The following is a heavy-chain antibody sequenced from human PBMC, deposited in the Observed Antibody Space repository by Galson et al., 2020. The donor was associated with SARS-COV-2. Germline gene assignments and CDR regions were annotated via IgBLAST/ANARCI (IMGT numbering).Heavy chain of an antibody. CDR1: GTSLTVRGVH. Sequence: KMSGPTLVKPTQTLTLTCSFSGTSLTVRGVHVGWFRQPPGQALEWLALIYWADSKWYSPSLQSRLTITKDTSKNQVVLTMTNVDPADTATYYCAHRRGGWDNNRGHDAFDIWGQGTMVTVSS. CDR2: IYWADSK. CDR3: AHRRGGWDNNRGHDAFDI. V-gene: IGHV2-5*02. D-gene: IGHD1-26*01. J-gene: IGHJ3*02.